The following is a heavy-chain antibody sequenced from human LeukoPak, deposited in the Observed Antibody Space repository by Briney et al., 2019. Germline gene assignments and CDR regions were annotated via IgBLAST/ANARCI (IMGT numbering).Heavy chain of an antibody. D-gene: IGHD6-13*01. CDR2: IYYSGST. CDR3: ARGDPTLIAAAGSFDY. Sequence: SETLSLTCTVSGGSISSSSYYWGWIRQPPGKGLEWIGSIYYSGSTYYNPSLKSRVTISVDTSKNQFSLKLSSVTAADTAVYYCARGDPTLIAAAGSFDYWGQGTLVTVSS. CDR1: GGSISSSSYY. V-gene: IGHV4-39*07. J-gene: IGHJ4*02.